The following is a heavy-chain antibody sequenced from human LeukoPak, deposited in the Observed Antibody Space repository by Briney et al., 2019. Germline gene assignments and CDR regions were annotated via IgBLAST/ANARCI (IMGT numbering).Heavy chain of an antibody. CDR1: GASISSGNYY. J-gene: IGHJ6*03. V-gene: IGHV4-39*07. CDR3: AVSSGRQEYYYYYYMDV. CDR2: IYHTGST. D-gene: IGHD6-19*01. Sequence: PSETLSLTCNVSGASISSGNYYWGWIRQSPEKDLEWIGSIYHTGSTYYNPSLTSRLSISIDTSKNQFSLKLSSVTAADTAVYYCAVSSGRQEYYYYYYMDVWGKGTTVTVSS.